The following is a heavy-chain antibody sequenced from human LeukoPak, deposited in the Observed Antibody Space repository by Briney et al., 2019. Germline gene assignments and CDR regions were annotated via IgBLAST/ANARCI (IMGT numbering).Heavy chain of an antibody. CDR1: GFTFSSYF. Sequence: GGSLRLSCAASGFTFSSYFLTWVRQAPGKGLEWVSAITDSGNSPSYVDSVKGRFTISRDNSKNTLYLQMNSLRAEDTAVYYCATHRGGGDQSVFDFWGQGTLVTVSS. D-gene: IGHD2-21*02. CDR3: ATHRGGGDQSVFDF. J-gene: IGHJ4*02. CDR2: ITDSGNSP. V-gene: IGHV3-23*01.